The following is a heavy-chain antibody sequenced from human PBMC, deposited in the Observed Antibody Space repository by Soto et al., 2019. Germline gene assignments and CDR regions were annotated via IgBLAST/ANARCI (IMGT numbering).Heavy chain of an antibody. CDR1: GGSLSGATYS. CDR3: ARRREFDY. J-gene: IGHJ4*02. Sequence: GPAPGHPSETLSLTCGVSGGSLSGATYSWNWIRQPPGKGLEWIGYIFPSGTTYYNPSLKSRVTISIDVSKNQFSLSLRSLTAADTAVYYCARRREFDYWSQGTLVTVSS. V-gene: IGHV4-30-2*01. CDR2: IFPSGTT.